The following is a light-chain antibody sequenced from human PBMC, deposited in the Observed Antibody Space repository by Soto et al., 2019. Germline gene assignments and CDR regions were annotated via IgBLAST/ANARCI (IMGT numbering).Light chain of an antibody. J-gene: IGKJ1*01. Sequence: DIQMTQSPSSVSASVGDRVTITCRASQSISSWSAWYQQKPGKAPKLLIYKASSLESGVPSRFSGSGSGTEFTLTISSLQPDDFATYYCQQYNSYWTFGQGTKV. CDR1: QSISSW. CDR3: QQYNSYWT. V-gene: IGKV1-5*03. CDR2: KAS.